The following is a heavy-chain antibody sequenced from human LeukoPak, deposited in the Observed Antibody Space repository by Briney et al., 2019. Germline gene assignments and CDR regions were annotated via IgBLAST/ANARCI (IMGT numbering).Heavy chain of an antibody. CDR3: ASTMVRGVP. Sequence: PGGSLRLSCAASGFTFSSYWMHWVRQAPGKGLVWVSRIKSDGSSTNYADSVKGRFTISRDNAKNTLYLQMNSLRAEDTAVYYCASTMVRGVPWGQGTLVTVSS. D-gene: IGHD3-10*01. J-gene: IGHJ5*02. V-gene: IGHV3-74*01. CDR2: IKSDGSST. CDR1: GFTFSSYW.